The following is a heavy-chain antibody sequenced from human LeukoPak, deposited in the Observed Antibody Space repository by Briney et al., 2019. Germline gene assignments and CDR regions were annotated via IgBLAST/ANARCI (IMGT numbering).Heavy chain of an antibody. Sequence: GGSLRLSCAASGFTFSSYAMSWVRQAPGKGLEWVSTLSSAGVSTYPADSVKGRFTISRDTSKNTLYLQTNSLRVEDTAIYYCAKVGLRGYSSGFDYWGRGTLVTVSS. CDR3: AKVGLRGYSSGFDY. D-gene: IGHD5-18*01. J-gene: IGHJ4*02. V-gene: IGHV3-23*01. CDR2: LSSAGVST. CDR1: GFTFSSYA.